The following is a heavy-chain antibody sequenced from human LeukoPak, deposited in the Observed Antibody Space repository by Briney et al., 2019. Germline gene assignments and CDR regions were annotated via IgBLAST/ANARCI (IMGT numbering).Heavy chain of an antibody. CDR1: GFTFSRFA. Sequence: GGSQRLSCAASGFTFSRFAINWVRQAPGKGLELVSGISYNGGSRFYADYVKGLFTISRDNSKNTVFLQMNGLRGDDTAVYYCAKASELGDYPNYYYYGLDVWRQGTTVTVPS. J-gene: IGHJ6*02. V-gene: IGHV3-23*01. CDR2: ISYNGGSR. D-gene: IGHD1-14*01. CDR3: AKASELGDYPNYYYYGLDV.